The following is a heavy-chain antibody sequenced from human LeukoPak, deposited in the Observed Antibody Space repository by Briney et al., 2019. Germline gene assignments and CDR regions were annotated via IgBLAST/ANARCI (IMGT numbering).Heavy chain of an antibody. J-gene: IGHJ4*02. CDR3: AKDRANWAIDD. V-gene: IGHV3-69-1*01. Sequence: GGSLRLSCVASGFTFTGHPMNRVRQAPGKGLEWVSYIGGGNTIFYADSVKGRFTISRDEARKSIYLQMSSLRVEDTAVYYCAKDRANWAIDDWGQGTQVTVSS. CDR2: IGGGNTI. D-gene: IGHD7-27*01. CDR1: GFTFTGHP.